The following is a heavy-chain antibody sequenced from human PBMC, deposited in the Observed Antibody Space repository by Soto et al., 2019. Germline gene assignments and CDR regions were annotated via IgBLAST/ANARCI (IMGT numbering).Heavy chain of an antibody. CDR3: GTSTKLALTIPVVYYYGMDV. CDR2: FDPEDGET. CDR1: GYTLTELS. Sequence: QVQLVQSGAEVKKPGASVKVSCKVSGYTLTELSMHWVRQAPGKGLEWMGGFDPEDGETIYAQKFQCRVTMTEDPSTAPADMELSSLRSEHPAVYYCGTSTKLALTIPVVYYYGMDVWGQGTTVTVSS. J-gene: IGHJ6*02. D-gene: IGHD2-2*02. V-gene: IGHV1-24*01.